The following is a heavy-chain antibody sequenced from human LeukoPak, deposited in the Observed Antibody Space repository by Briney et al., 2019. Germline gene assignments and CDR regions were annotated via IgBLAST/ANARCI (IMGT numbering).Heavy chain of an antibody. D-gene: IGHD3-10*01. V-gene: IGHV3-64*01. J-gene: IGHJ4*02. CDR1: GFTFNTYA. CDR2: ISSSGGNT. CDR3: ARASARGLYYFDY. Sequence: GGSLRLSCAASGFTFNTYAMHWVRQAPGKGLEFVSSISSSGGNTYYANSVKGRFTISRDDSKNTLYLQMGSLRPEDMAVYYCARASARGLYYFDYWVQGTLVTVSS.